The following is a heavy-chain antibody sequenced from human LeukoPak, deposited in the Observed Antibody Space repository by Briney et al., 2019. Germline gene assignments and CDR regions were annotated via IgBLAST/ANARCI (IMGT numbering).Heavy chain of an antibody. CDR1: GGSISSYY. Sequence: SETLSLTCTVSGGSISSYYWSWIRQPPGKGLEWIGYIYYSGSTNYNPSLKSRVTISVDTSKNQFSLKLSSVTAADTAVYYCVRAGYNWFGEKGPTDWGQGTLVTVSS. V-gene: IGHV4-59*01. D-gene: IGHD3-10*01. J-gene: IGHJ4*02. CDR3: VRAGYNWFGEKGPTD. CDR2: IYYSGST.